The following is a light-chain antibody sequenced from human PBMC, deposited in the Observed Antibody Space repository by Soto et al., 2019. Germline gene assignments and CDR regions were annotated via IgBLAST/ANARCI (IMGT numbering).Light chain of an antibody. CDR2: GAS. CDR1: QRVTTY. V-gene: IGKV3-20*01. Sequence: EIVLTQSPATLSLSPGERATLSCRASQRVTTYLAWYQQKPGQAPRLLIYGASSRATGIPDRFSGSGSGTDLSVTISSLEPEDFAVYYCQQNDSSSTFGGGTKVDI. CDR3: QQNDSSST. J-gene: IGKJ4*01.